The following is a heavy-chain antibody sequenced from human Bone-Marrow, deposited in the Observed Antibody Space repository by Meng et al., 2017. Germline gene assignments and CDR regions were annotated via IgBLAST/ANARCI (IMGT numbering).Heavy chain of an antibody. CDR3: ARAPGIAAAA. CDR1: GFTFSSYW. J-gene: IGHJ4*02. Sequence: EVQLVESGGGLVQPGGSLRLSCAASGFTFSSYWMHWVRQAPGKGLVWVSHINSDGSITGYADSVKGRLTISRDNAKNTLFLQMSSLRAEDTAVYYCARAPGIAAAAWGQGALVTVSS. D-gene: IGHD6-25*01. V-gene: IGHV3-74*01. CDR2: INSDGSIT.